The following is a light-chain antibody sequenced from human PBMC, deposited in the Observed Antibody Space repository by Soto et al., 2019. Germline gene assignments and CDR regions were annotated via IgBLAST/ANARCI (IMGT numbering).Light chain of an antibody. V-gene: IGLV1-44*01. CDR1: TSNIGTDT. CDR3: AAWDDSLNGWV. Sequence: QSALTQPPSASGAPGQRVTISCSGSTSNIGTDTVNWYQQVPGTAPKLLIYGNTQRPSGVPDRFSGSKSATSASLAISGLQSEDEADYYCAAWDDSLNGWVFGGGTKLTVL. J-gene: IGLJ3*02. CDR2: GNT.